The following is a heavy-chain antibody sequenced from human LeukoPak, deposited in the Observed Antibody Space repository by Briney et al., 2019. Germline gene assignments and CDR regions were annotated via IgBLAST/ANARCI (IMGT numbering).Heavy chain of an antibody. J-gene: IGHJ6*02. D-gene: IGHD1-26*01. CDR1: GFTFSSYW. Sequence: PGGSLRLSCAASGFTFSSYWMSWIRQPPGKGLEWIGEINHSGSTNYNPSLKSRVTISVDTSKNQFSLKLSSVTAADTAVYYCASQKYSGSYYHYYYYGMDVWGQGTTVTVSS. CDR2: INHSGST. CDR3: ASQKYSGSYYHYYYYGMDV. V-gene: IGHV4-34*01.